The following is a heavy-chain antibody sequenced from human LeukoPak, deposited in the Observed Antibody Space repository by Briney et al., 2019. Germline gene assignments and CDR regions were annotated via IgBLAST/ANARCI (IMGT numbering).Heavy chain of an antibody. V-gene: IGHV4-61*02. J-gene: IGHJ4*02. D-gene: IGHD3-22*01. Sequence: PSQTLSLTCTVSGGSLSSGTYYWSWIRQPAGEGLEWIGRIYSSGSTNYNPSLRSRVTISVDTSKNQFSLKLSSMTAADTAVYYCARGTLYDSSGAPRDYWGQGTLVTVSS. CDR1: GGSLSSGTYY. CDR3: ARGTLYDSSGAPRDY. CDR2: IYSSGST.